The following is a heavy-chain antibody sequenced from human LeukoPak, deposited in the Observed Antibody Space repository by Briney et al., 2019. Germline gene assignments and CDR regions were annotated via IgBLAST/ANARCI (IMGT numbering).Heavy chain of an antibody. V-gene: IGHV1-24*01. D-gene: IGHD6-6*01. CDR3: ATGIAAKRRPPLHY. J-gene: IGHJ4*02. Sequence: ASVKVSCKVSGYTLTELSMHWVRQAPGKGLEWMGGFDPEDGETIYAQKIQGRVTMTEDTSTDTAYMELSSLRSEDTAVYYCATGIAAKRRPPLHYWGQGTLVTVSS. CDR1: GYTLTELS. CDR2: FDPEDGET.